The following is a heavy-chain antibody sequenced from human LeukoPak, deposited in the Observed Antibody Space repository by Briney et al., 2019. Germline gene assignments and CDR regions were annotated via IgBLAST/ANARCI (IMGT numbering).Heavy chain of an antibody. Sequence: QPGGSLRLSCAASRFTLSSYSMNWVRQAPGKGLEWVSYISSSGSIIDYADSVKGRFTISRDNAKNSLYLQMNSLRAEDRAVYYCARARGYSYGYSDYWGQGTLVTVSS. CDR1: RFTLSSYS. J-gene: IGHJ4*02. D-gene: IGHD5-18*01. CDR3: ARARGYSYGYSDY. CDR2: ISSSGSII. V-gene: IGHV3-48*01.